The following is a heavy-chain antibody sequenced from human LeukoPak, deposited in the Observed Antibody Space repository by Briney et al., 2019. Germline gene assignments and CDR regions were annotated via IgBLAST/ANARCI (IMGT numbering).Heavy chain of an antibody. CDR1: GFTFSDYS. CDR2: ISSSSSYI. CDR3: AREYREMATITTWVDY. V-gene: IGHV3-21*01. Sequence: GGSLRLSCAASGFTFSDYSMNWVRQAPGKGLEWVSSISSSSSYIYYADSVKGRFTISRDNAENSLYLQMNSLRAEDTAVYYCAREYREMATITTWVDYWGQGTLVTVSS. J-gene: IGHJ4*02. D-gene: IGHD5-24*01.